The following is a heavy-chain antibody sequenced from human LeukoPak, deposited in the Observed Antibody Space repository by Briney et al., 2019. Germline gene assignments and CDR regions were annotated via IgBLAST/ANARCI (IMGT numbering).Heavy chain of an antibody. D-gene: IGHD6-19*01. CDR1: GYTFTSYD. CDR2: MNPNSGNT. V-gene: IGHV1-8*03. J-gene: IGHJ4*02. Sequence: ASVKVSCKASGYTFTSYDINWVRQATGQGLEWMGWMNPNSGNTGYAQKFQGRVSITRNTSISTAYMELSSLRSEDTAVYYCARSRSFIAVAGFDYWGQGTLVSVSS. CDR3: ARSRSFIAVAGFDY.